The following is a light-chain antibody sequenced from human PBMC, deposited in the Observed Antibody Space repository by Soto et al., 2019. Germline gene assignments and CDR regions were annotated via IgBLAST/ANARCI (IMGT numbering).Light chain of an antibody. CDR2: EVS. Sequence: QSDLTQPASVSGSPGQSITISCTGTSSDVGGYNYVSWYQQHPGKAPKLMIYEVSNRPSGVSNRFSGSKSGNTASLTISGLKAEDEADYYCSSYTSSSTYVVGTGTKLTV. J-gene: IGLJ1*01. V-gene: IGLV2-14*01. CDR1: SSDVGGYNY. CDR3: SSYTSSSTYV.